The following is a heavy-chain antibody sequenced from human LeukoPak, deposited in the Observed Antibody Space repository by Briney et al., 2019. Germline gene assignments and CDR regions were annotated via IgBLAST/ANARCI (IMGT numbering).Heavy chain of an antibody. V-gene: IGHV3-66*01. CDR1: GFSVRTTY. J-gene: IGHJ5*02. D-gene: IGHD5-12*01. CDR2: IYSGGST. Sequence: HPGGSLRLSCAASGFSVRTTYMSWVRQAPGKGLEWVSVIYSGGSTYYADSVKGRFTISRDNSKNTLYLQMNSLRAEDTAVYYCARLPTVDIVAIPEGWFDPWGQGTLVTVSS. CDR3: ARLPTVDIVAIPEGWFDP.